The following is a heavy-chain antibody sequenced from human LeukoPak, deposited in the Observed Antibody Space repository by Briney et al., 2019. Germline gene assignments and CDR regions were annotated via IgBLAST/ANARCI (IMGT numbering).Heavy chain of an antibody. CDR2: IIPIFGTA. CDR3: ARDSGYGDETPGD. V-gene: IGHV1-69*13. J-gene: IGHJ4*02. D-gene: IGHD4-17*01. Sequence: SVKVSCKASGGTFSSYAISWVRQAPGQGLEWMGGIIPIFGTANYAQKFQGRVTTTADESTSTAYMELSSLRSEDTAVYYCARDSGYGDETPGDWGQGTLVTVSS. CDR1: GGTFSSYA.